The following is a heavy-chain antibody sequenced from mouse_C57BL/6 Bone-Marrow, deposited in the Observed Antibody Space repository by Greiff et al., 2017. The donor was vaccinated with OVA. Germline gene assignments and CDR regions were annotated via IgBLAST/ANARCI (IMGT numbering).Heavy chain of an antibody. V-gene: IGHV1-64*01. J-gene: IGHJ3*01. CDR1: GYTFTSYW. CDR2: IHPNSGST. D-gene: IGHD2-3*01. Sequence: VQLQQSGAELVKPGASVKLSCKASGYTFTSYWMHWVKQRPGQGLEWIGMIHPNSGSTNYNEKFKSKATLTVDKSSSTAYMQLSSLTSEDSAVYYCAVYYGYYSWFAYWGQGTLVTVSA. CDR3: AVYYGYYSWFAY.